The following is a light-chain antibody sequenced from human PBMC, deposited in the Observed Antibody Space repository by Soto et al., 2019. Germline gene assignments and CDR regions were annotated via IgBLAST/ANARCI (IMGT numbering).Light chain of an antibody. Sequence: EIVLTQSPGTLSVSPGERATLSCRASLTISSNYLAWYQQKPGQAPSLLIYGTSSRATGIPDRFSGSGSGTDFTLTISRLEPEDSAIYYCQQYVSWTFGQGTKVEIK. CDR1: LTISSNY. CDR2: GTS. V-gene: IGKV3-20*01. CDR3: QQYVSWT. J-gene: IGKJ1*01.